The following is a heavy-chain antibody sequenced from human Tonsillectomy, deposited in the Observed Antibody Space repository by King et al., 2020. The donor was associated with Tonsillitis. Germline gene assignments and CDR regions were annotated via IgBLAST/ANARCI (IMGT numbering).Heavy chain of an antibody. CDR3: AREVVV. D-gene: IGHD2-15*01. J-gene: IGHJ4*02. CDR2: ILHSVST. V-gene: IGHV4-31*03. Sequence: QLQESGPGLVKPSQTLSLTCTVSGDSISSDNYYWSWIRQYPGKGLEWIGYILHSVSTYYNPSLKSRGTMSVDTSKNQFSLKLTSVTAADTAVYYCAREVVVWSQGTLVTVSS. CDR1: GDSISSDNYY.